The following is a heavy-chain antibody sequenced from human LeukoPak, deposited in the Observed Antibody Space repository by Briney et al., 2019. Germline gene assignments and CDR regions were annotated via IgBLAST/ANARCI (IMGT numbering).Heavy chain of an antibody. CDR3: AKPAVTGTIRRWFDR. D-gene: IGHD6-19*01. J-gene: IGHJ5*02. V-gene: IGHV3-23*01. Sequence: GGSLRLSCAASGFTFSSYAMSWVRQAPGKGLEWVSAISGSGGSTYYADSVKGRFTISRDNPKNTLYLQMNSLRADDTPVHYFAKPAVTGTIRRWFDRWGRGSQVTVSS. CDR2: ISGSGGST. CDR1: GFTFSSYA.